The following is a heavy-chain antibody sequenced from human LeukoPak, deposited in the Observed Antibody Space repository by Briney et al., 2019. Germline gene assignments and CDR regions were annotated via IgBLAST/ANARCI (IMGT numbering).Heavy chain of an antibody. CDR1: GFAFSDYY. CDR3: ARDWGPSIVGATTGY. CDR2: ISSSSSYI. J-gene: IGHJ4*02. D-gene: IGHD1-26*01. V-gene: IGHV3-11*06. Sequence: GGSLRLSCVVSGFAFSDYYMSWIRQAPGKGLEWVSSISSSSSYIYYADSVKGRFTISRDNAKNSLYLQMNSLRAEDTAVYYCARDWGPSIVGATTGYWGQGTLVTVSS.